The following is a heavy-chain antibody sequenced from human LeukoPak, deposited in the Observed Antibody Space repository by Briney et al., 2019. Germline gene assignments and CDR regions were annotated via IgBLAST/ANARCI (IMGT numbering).Heavy chain of an antibody. D-gene: IGHD4-11*01. J-gene: IGHJ4*02. CDR1: GFTFSNSA. CDR2: IKQDGSEQ. CDR3: ARGRLPPDY. Sequence: PGGSLRLSCAASGFTFSNSAMSWVRQAPGKGLEWVANIKQDGSEQNYVDSVKGRFTISRDNAKNSLYLQMNSLRAEDTAVYYCARGRLPPDYWGQGTLVTVSS. V-gene: IGHV3-7*01.